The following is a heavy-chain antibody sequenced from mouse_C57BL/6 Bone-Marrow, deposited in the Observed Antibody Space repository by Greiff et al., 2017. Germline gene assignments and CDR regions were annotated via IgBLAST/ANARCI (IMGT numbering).Heavy chain of an antibody. CDR2: IHPNSGST. J-gene: IGHJ1*03. CDR1: GYTFTSYW. Sequence: VQLQQPGAELVKPGASVKLSCKASGYTFTSYWMHWVKQRPGQGLEWIGMIHPNSGSTNYNEKFKSKATLTVDKSSSTAYMQLSSLTSEDSAVYYCAPYGSDWYFDVWGTGTTVTVAS. CDR3: APYGSDWYFDV. D-gene: IGHD6-1*01. V-gene: IGHV1-64*01.